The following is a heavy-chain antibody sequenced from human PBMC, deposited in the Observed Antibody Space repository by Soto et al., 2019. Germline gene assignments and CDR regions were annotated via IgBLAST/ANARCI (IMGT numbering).Heavy chain of an antibody. D-gene: IGHD6-19*01. CDR3: ARDPRMGSGWYDYYYYGMDV. Sequence: ASVKVSCKASGYTFTSYGISWVRQAPGQGLEWMGWISAYNGNTNYAQKLQGRVTMTTDTSTSTAYMELRSLRSDDTAVYYCARDPRMGSGWYDYYYYGMDVWGQGTTVTVSS. CDR1: GYTFTSYG. V-gene: IGHV1-18*01. J-gene: IGHJ6*02. CDR2: ISAYNGNT.